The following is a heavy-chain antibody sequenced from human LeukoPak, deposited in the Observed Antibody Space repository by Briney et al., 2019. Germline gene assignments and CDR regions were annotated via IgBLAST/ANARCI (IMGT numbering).Heavy chain of an antibody. V-gene: IGHV1-18*01. Sequence: ASVKVSCKASGYTFTSYGFSWVRQAPGQGLEWMGWISTYNGHTNYAQKFQGRVTMTTDTSTSTVYMELRSLRSDDTAVYYCARGGRWELPRPYAFDIWGQGTMVTVSS. CDR3: ARGGRWELPRPYAFDI. J-gene: IGHJ3*02. D-gene: IGHD1-26*01. CDR1: GYTFTSYG. CDR2: ISTYNGHT.